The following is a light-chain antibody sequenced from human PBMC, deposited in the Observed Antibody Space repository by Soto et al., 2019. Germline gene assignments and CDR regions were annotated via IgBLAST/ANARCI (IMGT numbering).Light chain of an antibody. Sequence: EIVLTQSPATLSVSTWDRATLSFMASQSVSISLAWYQQKPGQAPRLLIYGAFTRATGIPARFSGSGSGTEFTLTISSLQSEDFAVYYCQQCYDWPITFGQGTRLEI. V-gene: IGKV3-15*01. CDR3: QQCYDWPIT. CDR1: QSVSIS. CDR2: GAF. J-gene: IGKJ5*01.